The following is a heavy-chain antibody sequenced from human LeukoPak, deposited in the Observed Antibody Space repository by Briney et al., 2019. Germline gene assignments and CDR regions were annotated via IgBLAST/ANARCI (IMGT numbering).Heavy chain of an antibody. CDR3: AKEGLGSSWYPNYFDY. CDR2: ISYDGSNK. J-gene: IGHJ4*02. Sequence: QTGGSLRLSCAATGFTLSAYAMHWVRQAPGKGLEWVALISYDGSNKYYADFVKGRFTISRDSSKNTLYLQVNSLRAEDTAVYYCAKEGLGSSWYPNYFDYWGQGTLVTVSS. D-gene: IGHD6-13*01. CDR1: GFTLSAYA. V-gene: IGHV3-30*18.